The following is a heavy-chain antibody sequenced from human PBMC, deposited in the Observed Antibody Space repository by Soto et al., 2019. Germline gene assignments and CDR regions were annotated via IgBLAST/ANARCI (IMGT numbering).Heavy chain of an antibody. V-gene: IGHV1-46*01. J-gene: IGHJ4*02. CDR3: ARDLVGATISNYFDY. CDR1: GYTFTSYY. Sequence: ASVKVSCKASGYTFTSYYMHWVRQAPGQGLEWMGIINPSGGSTSYAQKFQGRVTMTRDTSTSTVYMELSSLRSEDTAVCYCARDLVGATISNYFDYWGQGTLVTVSS. CDR2: INPSGGST. D-gene: IGHD1-26*01.